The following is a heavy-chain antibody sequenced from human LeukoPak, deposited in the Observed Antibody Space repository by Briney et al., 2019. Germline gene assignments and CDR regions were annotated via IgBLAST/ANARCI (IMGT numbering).Heavy chain of an antibody. V-gene: IGHV4-30-2*01. CDR3: AMGSGLYCSSTSRYLAY. J-gene: IGHJ4*02. Sequence: SETLSLTCTVSGGSISSGNYFWSWIRQPPGKGLEWIGYIYHSGYTYYNPSRKGRLIISVDRSQSQCSLKLPSVPAADTAVYYCAMGSGLYCSSTSRYLAYWGQGTLVTVSS. CDR1: GGSISSGNYF. D-gene: IGHD2-2*01. CDR2: IYHSGYT.